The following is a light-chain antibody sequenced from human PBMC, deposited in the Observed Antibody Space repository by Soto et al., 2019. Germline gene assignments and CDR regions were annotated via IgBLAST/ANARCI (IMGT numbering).Light chain of an antibody. V-gene: IGLV2-23*01. J-gene: IGLJ2*01. CDR3: CSYVADSNMV. Sequence: QSALTQPASVSGSPGQSITISCTGTSSDVGNYNLVSWYQQHPGKAPKLMIYEGSKRPSGVSIRFSGSKSGNTASLTISGLQAEDEADYYCCSYVADSNMVFGGGTKLTVL. CDR2: EGS. CDR1: SSDVGNYNL.